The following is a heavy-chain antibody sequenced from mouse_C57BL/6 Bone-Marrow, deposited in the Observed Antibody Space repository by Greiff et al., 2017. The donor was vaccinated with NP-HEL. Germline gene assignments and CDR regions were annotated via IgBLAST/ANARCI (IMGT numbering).Heavy chain of an antibody. CDR3: ARHSTTVVAPFDY. Sequence: DVKLVESGGDLVKPGGSLKLSCAASGFTFSSYGMSWVRQTPDKRLEWVATISSGGSYTYYPDSVKGRFTISRDNAKNTLYLQMSSLKSEDTAMYYCARHSTTVVAPFDYWGQGTTLTVSS. V-gene: IGHV5-6*02. D-gene: IGHD1-1*01. J-gene: IGHJ2*01. CDR2: ISSGGSYT. CDR1: GFTFSSYG.